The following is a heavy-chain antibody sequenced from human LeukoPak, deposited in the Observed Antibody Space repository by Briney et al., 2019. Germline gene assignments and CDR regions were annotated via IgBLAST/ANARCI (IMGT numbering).Heavy chain of an antibody. V-gene: IGHV3-33*06. Sequence: GGSLRLSCAASGFTFSNYGMHWVRQAPGKGLEWVAVIWFEGSNKYYADSVEGRFTISRDNSNNTLYLQMNSLRAEDTAVYYCANLPVLRYFDWLLTDAFDIWGQGTMVTVSS. CDR2: IWFEGSNK. D-gene: IGHD3-9*01. CDR3: ANLPVLRYFDWLLTDAFDI. J-gene: IGHJ3*02. CDR1: GFTFSNYG.